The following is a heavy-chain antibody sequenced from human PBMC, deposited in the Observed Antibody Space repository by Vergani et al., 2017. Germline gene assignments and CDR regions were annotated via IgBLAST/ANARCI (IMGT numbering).Heavy chain of an antibody. CDR1: GFTFSSYG. Sequence: QVQLVESGGGVVQPGGSLRLSCAASGFTFSSYGMHWVRQAPGKGLEGLAFIRYDGSNKYYADSVKGRLTISRDNSKNTLYLQMNSLRAEDTAVYYCAKDLIYDSSGGFDYWGQGTLVTVSS. D-gene: IGHD3-22*01. CDR3: AKDLIYDSSGGFDY. CDR2: IRYDGSNK. V-gene: IGHV3-30*02. J-gene: IGHJ4*02.